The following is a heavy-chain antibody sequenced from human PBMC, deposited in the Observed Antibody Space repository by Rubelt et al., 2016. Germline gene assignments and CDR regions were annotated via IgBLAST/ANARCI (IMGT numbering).Heavy chain of an antibody. Sequence: QVQLVQSGAEVKKPGASVKVSCKASGYTFTSYGISWVRQAPGQGLEWMGWISAYNGNTNYAQKLQGRVTMTPDTSTSTAYMELRSRRSDDTAVYYCARVIAAREDYNWFDPWGQGTLVTVSS. J-gene: IGHJ5*02. CDR3: ARVIAAREDYNWFDP. CDR1: GYTFTSYG. V-gene: IGHV1-18*01. D-gene: IGHD6-6*01. CDR2: ISAYNGNT.